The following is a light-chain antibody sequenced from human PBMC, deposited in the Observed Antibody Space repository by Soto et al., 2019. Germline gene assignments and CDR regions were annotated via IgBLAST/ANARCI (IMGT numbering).Light chain of an antibody. V-gene: IGKV3-15*01. Sequence: EIVMTQSPATLSVSPGERATLCCRASQSVSSNLAWYQQKPGQAPRLLIYGASTRATGIPARFSGSGSGTEFTLTISSLQSEDFALYYCQQYNNWPPYTFGRGTKLEIK. CDR1: QSVSSN. CDR2: GAS. J-gene: IGKJ2*01. CDR3: QQYNNWPPYT.